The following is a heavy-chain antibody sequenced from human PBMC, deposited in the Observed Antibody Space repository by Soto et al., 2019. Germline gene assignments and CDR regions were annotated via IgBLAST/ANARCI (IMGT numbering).Heavy chain of an antibody. CDR1: GGTFSSYT. V-gene: IGHV1-69*02. J-gene: IGHJ4*02. Sequence: QVQLVQSGAEVKKPGSSVKVSCKASGGTFSSYTISWVRQAPGQGLEWMGRIIPILGIANYAQKFQGRVTINADKSTSTAYMELSSLRSEDTAVYYCARARLEKDIVVVVAATEEYYFDYWGQGTLVTVSS. CDR2: IIPILGIA. D-gene: IGHD2-15*01. CDR3: ARARLEKDIVVVVAATEEYYFDY.